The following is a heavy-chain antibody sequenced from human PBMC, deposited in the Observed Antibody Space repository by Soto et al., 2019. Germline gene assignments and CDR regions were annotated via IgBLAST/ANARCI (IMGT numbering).Heavy chain of an antibody. J-gene: IGHJ4*02. CDR2: IFYSGNT. CDR1: GASISSSSYY. CDR3: ASTPLYYSDS. Sequence: QLQLQESGPGLVKPSETLSLTCTVSGASISSSSYYWSWIRQPPGKGLEWIGNIFYSGNTYYNPSFKSRVTISVDASKNQFSLRLSSMTAADTAVYYCASTPLYYSDSWGQGTLVTVSS. V-gene: IGHV4-39*01.